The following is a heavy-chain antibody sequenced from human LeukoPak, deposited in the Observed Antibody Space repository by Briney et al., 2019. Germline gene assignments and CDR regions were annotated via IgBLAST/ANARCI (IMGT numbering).Heavy chain of an antibody. D-gene: IGHD5-18*01. CDR1: GGSISSYY. CDR3: ATAMVTRNFDY. CDR2: IYYSGST. Sequence: SETLSLTCTVSGGSISSYYWSWIRQPPGKGLEWIGYIYYSGSTNYNPSLKSRVTISVDTSKNQFSLKLSSVTAADTAVYYCATAMVTRNFDYWGQGTLVTVSS. V-gene: IGHV4-59*12. J-gene: IGHJ4*02.